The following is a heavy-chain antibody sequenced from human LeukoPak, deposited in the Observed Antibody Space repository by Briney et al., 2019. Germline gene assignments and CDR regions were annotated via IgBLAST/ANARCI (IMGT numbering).Heavy chain of an antibody. Sequence: PSETLSLTCTVSGGSISSGSYYWGWIRQPPGKGLEWIGSIYYSGSTYYNPSLKSRVTISVDTSKNQFSLKLSSVTAADTAVYYCARVPSLHYDILTGTEGPYYFDYWGQGTLVTVSS. D-gene: IGHD3-9*01. CDR1: GGSISSGSYY. J-gene: IGHJ4*02. CDR2: IYYSGST. CDR3: ARVPSLHYDILTGTEGPYYFDY. V-gene: IGHV4-39*07.